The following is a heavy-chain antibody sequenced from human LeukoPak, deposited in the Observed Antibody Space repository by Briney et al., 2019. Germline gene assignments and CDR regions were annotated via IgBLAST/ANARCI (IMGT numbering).Heavy chain of an antibody. CDR3: ARDAGNSGYDLFDS. V-gene: IGHV3-7*01. D-gene: IGHD5-12*01. J-gene: IGHJ4*02. Sequence: GGSLRLSCAASGFSFSRFWMTWVRQAPGKGLEWVASIKGDGSETFYADSVRGRFTMSRDNARNSVYLQMNSLRVEDTAMYYCARDAGNSGYDLFDSWGQGTLLTVSS. CDR2: IKGDGSET. CDR1: GFSFSRFW.